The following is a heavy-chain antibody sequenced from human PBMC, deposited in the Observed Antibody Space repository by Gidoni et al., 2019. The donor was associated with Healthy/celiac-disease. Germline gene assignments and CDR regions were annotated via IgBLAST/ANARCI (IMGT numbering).Heavy chain of an antibody. D-gene: IGHD6-19*01. CDR3: TRDRIRGYSSGSPDY. CDR1: GFPFGDYA. V-gene: IGHV3-49*05. CDR2: IRSKAYGGTT. J-gene: IGHJ4*02. Sequence: EVQLVESGGGLVKPGRSLRLSCTASGFPFGDYAMSWFRQAPGKGLEWVGFIRSKAYGGTTEYAASVKGRFTISRDDSKSIAYLQMNSLKTEDTAVYYCTRDRIRGYSSGSPDYWGQGTLVTVSS.